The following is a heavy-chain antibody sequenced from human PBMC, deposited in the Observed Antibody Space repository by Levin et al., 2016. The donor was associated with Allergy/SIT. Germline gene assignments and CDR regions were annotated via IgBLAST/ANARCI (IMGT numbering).Heavy chain of an antibody. CDR2: IYYSGST. D-gene: IGHD6-19*01. V-gene: IGHV4-61*08. CDR3: ARGWSGSGWANFDY. J-gene: IGHJ4*02. Sequence: SETLSLTCTVSGGSITIGGYYWSWIRQPPGKGLEWIGYIYYSGSTNXNPSLKSRVTISVDTSKNQFSLKLSSVTAADTAVYYCARGWSGSGWANFDYWGQGTTVIVSS. CDR1: GGSITIGGYY.